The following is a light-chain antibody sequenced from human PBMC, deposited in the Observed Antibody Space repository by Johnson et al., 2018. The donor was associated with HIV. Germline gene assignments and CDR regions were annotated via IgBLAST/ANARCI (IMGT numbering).Light chain of an antibody. CDR2: ENN. CDR1: SSNIGNNY. CDR3: GTWDSSLSAEV. V-gene: IGLV1-51*02. Sequence: QSVLTQPPSVSAAPGQKVTISCSGSSSNIGNNYVSWYQQLPGTAPKLLIYENNKRPSGIPDRFSGSKSGTSATLGNTGLQTGDEADYYCGTWDSSLSAEVFGTGTKVTVL. J-gene: IGLJ1*01.